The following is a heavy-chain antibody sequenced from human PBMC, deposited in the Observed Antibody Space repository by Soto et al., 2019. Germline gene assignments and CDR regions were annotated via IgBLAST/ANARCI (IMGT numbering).Heavy chain of an antibody. J-gene: IGHJ6*02. CDR3: ASPNYYDSSGQKHYYYYGMDV. CDR2: IIPIFGTA. D-gene: IGHD3-22*01. CDR1: GGTFSSYA. Sequence: SVKVSCKASGGTFSSYAISWVRQAPGQGLEWMGGIIPIFGTANYAQKFQGRVTITADESTSTAYMELSSLRSEDTAVYYCASPNYYDSSGQKHYYYYGMDVWGQGTTVTVSS. V-gene: IGHV1-69*13.